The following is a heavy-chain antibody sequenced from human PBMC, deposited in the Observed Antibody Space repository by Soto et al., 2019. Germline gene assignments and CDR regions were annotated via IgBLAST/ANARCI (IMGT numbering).Heavy chain of an antibody. D-gene: IGHD3-22*01. CDR3: ARDYSYYDSSGYYPDAFDI. Sequence: ASVKVSCKASGYTFTSYGISWVRQAPGQGLEWMGWISAYNGNTNYAQKLQGRVTMTTDTSTSTAYMELRGLRSDDTAVYYCARDYSYYDSSGYYPDAFDIWGQGTIVTVSS. CDR1: GYTFTSYG. J-gene: IGHJ3*02. CDR2: ISAYNGNT. V-gene: IGHV1-18*04.